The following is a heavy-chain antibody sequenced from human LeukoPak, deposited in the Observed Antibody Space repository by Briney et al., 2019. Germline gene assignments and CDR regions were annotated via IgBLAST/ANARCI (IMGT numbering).Heavy chain of an antibody. CDR1: GGSFSGYY. Sequence: PSETLSLTCAVYGGSFSGYYWSWIRQPPGKGLEWIGEINHSGSTNYNPSLKSRVTISVDTSKNQFSLKLSSVTAADTAVYYCARVFTYFDFWSGYDKYNWFDPWGQGTLVTVSS. CDR3: ARVFTYFDFWSGYDKYNWFDP. CDR2: INHSGST. V-gene: IGHV4-34*01. D-gene: IGHD3-3*01. J-gene: IGHJ5*02.